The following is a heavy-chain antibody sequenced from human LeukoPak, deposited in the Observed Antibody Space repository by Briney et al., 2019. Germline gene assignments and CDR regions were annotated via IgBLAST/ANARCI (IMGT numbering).Heavy chain of an antibody. Sequence: SETLSLTCTVSGGSISSSSYYWGWIRQPPGKGLEWIGSIYYSGSTYYNPSLKSRVTISVDTSKNQFSLKLSSVTAADTAVYYCARTYYVWGSYRYTYFDYWGQGTLVTVSS. CDR3: ARTYYVWGSYRYTYFDY. J-gene: IGHJ4*02. CDR1: GGSISSSSYY. D-gene: IGHD3-16*02. CDR2: IYYSGST. V-gene: IGHV4-39*01.